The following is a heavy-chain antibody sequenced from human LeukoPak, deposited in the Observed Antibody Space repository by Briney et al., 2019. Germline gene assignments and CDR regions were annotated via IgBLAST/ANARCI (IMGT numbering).Heavy chain of an antibody. CDR1: GLTFSNAW. V-gene: IGHV3-15*01. CDR3: TIDGGTTDFAY. CDR2: IKSKADGGTT. J-gene: IGHJ4*02. D-gene: IGHD1-1*01. Sequence: PGGSLRLSCGASGLTFSNAWMSCVRQAPGKGLEWVGRIKSKADGGTTDYAAPVKGRFTISRDDSRNTLYMQMNSLKTEDTAVYYCTIDGGTTDFAYWGQGTLVTVSS.